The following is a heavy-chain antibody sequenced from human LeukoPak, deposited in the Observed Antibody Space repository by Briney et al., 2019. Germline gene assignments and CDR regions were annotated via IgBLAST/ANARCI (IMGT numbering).Heavy chain of an antibody. Sequence: GGSLRLSCAASAFTFSGSAMHWVRQASGKGLEWIGRIRSKADSYATAHAASVKGRFTISRDDSKNTAYLQMNSLKTEDTAVYYCTRPSHSYGTDAFDIWGQGTMVTVSS. V-gene: IGHV3-73*01. CDR1: AFTFSGSA. CDR2: IRSKADSYAT. CDR3: TRPSHSYGTDAFDI. D-gene: IGHD1-14*01. J-gene: IGHJ3*02.